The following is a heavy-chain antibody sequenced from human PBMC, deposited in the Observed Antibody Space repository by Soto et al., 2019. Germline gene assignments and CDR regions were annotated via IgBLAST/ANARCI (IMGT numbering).Heavy chain of an antibody. J-gene: IGHJ6*03. CDR2: ISSSISVI. Sequence: EVQLVESGGGLVQPGGSLRLSCATSGFILSDCAMNWVRQAPGKGLEWVSYISSSISVIYYADSVKGRFTVFRDNVRNSLYLQMNSLRAEDTAVYYCARDLSWGSNWYDYMDVWGKGTTVTVSS. D-gene: IGHD7-27*01. CDR1: GFILSDCA. CDR3: ARDLSWGSNWYDYMDV. V-gene: IGHV3-48*01.